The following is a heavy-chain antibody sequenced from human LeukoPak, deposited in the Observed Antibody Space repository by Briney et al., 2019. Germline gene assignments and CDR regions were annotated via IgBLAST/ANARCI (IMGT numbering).Heavy chain of an antibody. CDR3: TAKAVAGAPDYFDY. CDR2: ISGGGGST. CDR1: GFTCSSDA. J-gene: IGHJ4*02. Sequence: PGGSLRLSCAASGFTCSSDAMSWVRQSPGKGLEWVSAISGGGGSTYYADSVKGRFTISRDNSKNTLYLQMNSLRAEDTAVYYCTAKAVAGAPDYFDYWGQGTLVTVSS. D-gene: IGHD6-19*01. V-gene: IGHV3-23*01.